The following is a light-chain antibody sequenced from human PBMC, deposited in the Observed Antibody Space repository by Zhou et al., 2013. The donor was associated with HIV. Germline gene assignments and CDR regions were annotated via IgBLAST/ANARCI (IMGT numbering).Light chain of an antibody. V-gene: IGKV1-27*01. Sequence: DIQMTQSPSSLSASVGDRVTITCRASQGISTYLAWYQQRPGTVPKPLIYAASTLQSGVPSRFSGSGSGTEFTLTISSLQPDDFATYYCQQYNSYLTFGQGTKVEIK. J-gene: IGKJ1*01. CDR3: QQYNSYLT. CDR2: AAS. CDR1: QGISTY.